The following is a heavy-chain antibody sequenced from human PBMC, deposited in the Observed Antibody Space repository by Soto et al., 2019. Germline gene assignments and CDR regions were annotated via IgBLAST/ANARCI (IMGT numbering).Heavy chain of an antibody. CDR1: GFTFDDYA. CDR2: ISWNSGSI. J-gene: IGHJ3*02. V-gene: IGHV3-9*01. D-gene: IGHD3-3*01. Sequence: GGSLRLSCAASGFTFDDYAMHWVRQAPGKGLEWVSGISWNSGSIGYADSVKGRFTISRDNAKNSLYLQMNSLRAEDTALYYCAKDPITIFGVVIKSDAFDIWGQGTMVTVSS. CDR3: AKDPITIFGVVIKSDAFDI.